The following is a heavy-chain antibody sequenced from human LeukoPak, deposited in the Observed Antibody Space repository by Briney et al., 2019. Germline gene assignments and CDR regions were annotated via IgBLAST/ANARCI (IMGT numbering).Heavy chain of an antibody. CDR2: IIPILGIA. Sequence: ASVKVSCKASGGTFSSYAISWARQAPGQGLEWMGRIIPILGIANYAQKFQGRVTITADKSTSTAYMELSGLRSEDTAVYYCARDPRLWFGDNAFDIWGQGTMVTVSS. D-gene: IGHD3-10*01. CDR1: GGTFSSYA. V-gene: IGHV1-69*04. CDR3: ARDPRLWFGDNAFDI. J-gene: IGHJ3*02.